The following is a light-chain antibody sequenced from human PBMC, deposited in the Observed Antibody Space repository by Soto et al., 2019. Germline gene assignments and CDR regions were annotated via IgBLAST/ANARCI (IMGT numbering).Light chain of an antibody. CDR1: QGISSY. CDR2: AAS. CDR3: QQYYSYPPQLT. J-gene: IGKJ4*01. Sequence: IQMTQSPSSLSASVVDTVTITCRASQGISSYLAWYQQKPGKAPKLLIYAASTLQSGVPSRFSGSGSGTDFTLTISCLQSEDFATYYCQQYYSYPPQLTFGGGTKVDIK. V-gene: IGKV1-8*01.